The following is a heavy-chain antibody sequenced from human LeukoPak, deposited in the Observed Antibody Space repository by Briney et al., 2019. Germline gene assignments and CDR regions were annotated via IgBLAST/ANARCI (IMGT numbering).Heavy chain of an antibody. V-gene: IGHV3-48*03. CDR2: ISDSGSTI. CDR1: GFTFGSSE. Sequence: GGSLRLSCAASGFTFGSSEMNWVRQAPGKGLEWVSYISDSGSTIYYADSVKGRFTISRDNAKNSLYLQMNSLRAEDTAVYYCAREGRSSGWYFALDYWGQGTLVTVSS. CDR3: AREGRSSGWYFALDY. J-gene: IGHJ4*02. D-gene: IGHD6-19*01.